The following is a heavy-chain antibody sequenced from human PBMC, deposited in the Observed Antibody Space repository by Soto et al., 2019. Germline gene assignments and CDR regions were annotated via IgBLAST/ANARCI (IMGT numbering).Heavy chain of an antibody. CDR2: ISHSGTT. V-gene: IGHV4-34*01. CDR3: ARNGGNTRYYFDS. Sequence: SETLSLTCAVNGGSFTGYYGAWIRQSPEKGLECIGEISHSGTTKYNPSLKSRVTISVDTSKNQFSLKLSSVTAADTGMYYCARNGGNTRYYFDSWGQGTVVT. J-gene: IGHJ4*02. D-gene: IGHD6-25*01. CDR1: GGSFTGYY.